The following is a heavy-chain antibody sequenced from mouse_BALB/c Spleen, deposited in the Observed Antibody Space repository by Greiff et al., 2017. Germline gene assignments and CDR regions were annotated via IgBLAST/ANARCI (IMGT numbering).Heavy chain of an antibody. V-gene: IGHV3-6*02. J-gene: IGHJ3*01. CDR1: GYSITSGYY. D-gene: IGHD2-1*01. Sequence: EVKLQESGPGLVKPSQSLSLTCSVTGYSITSGYYWNWIRQFPGNKLEWMGYISYDGSNNYNPSLKNRISITRDTSKNQFFLKLNSVTTEDTATYYCARAYGNSFAYWGQGTLVTVSA. CDR2: ISYDGSN. CDR3: ARAYGNSFAY.